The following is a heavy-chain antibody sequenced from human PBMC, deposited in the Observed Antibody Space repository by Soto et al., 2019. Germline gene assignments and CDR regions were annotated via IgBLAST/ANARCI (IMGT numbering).Heavy chain of an antibody. D-gene: IGHD3-10*01. V-gene: IGHV4-34*01. CDR1: GGSFSGYY. CDR2: INHSGST. CDR3: ASRGSGSYYNALSFDY. Sequence: QVQLQQWGAGLLKPSETLSLTCAVYGGSFSGYYWSWIRQPPGKGLEWIGEINHSGSTNYNPSLKSRVTISVDTSKNQFSLKLSSVTAADTAVYCCASRGSGSYYNALSFDYWGQGTLVTVSS. J-gene: IGHJ4*02.